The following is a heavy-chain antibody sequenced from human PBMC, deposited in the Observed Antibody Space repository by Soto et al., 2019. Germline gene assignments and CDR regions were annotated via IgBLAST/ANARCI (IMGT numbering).Heavy chain of an antibody. Sequence: QVQLQQWGAGLLKPSETLSLTCAVYGGSFSGYYWSWIRQPPGKGLEWIGEINHSGSTNYNPSLKSRVTISVDTTKNQFSLKLSSVTAADTAVYYCARGYCGGDCYTDYYDSSVHAFDIWGQGTMVTVSS. CDR3: ARGYCGGDCYTDYYDSSVHAFDI. CDR2: INHSGST. D-gene: IGHD2-21*02. V-gene: IGHV4-34*01. CDR1: GGSFSGYY. J-gene: IGHJ3*02.